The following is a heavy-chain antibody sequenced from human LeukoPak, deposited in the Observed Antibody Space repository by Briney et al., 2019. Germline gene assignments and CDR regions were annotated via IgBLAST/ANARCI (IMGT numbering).Heavy chain of an antibody. J-gene: IGHJ3*02. Sequence: GGSLRLSCAASGFTFSSYEMNWVRQAPGKGLEWVSYISSSGSTIYYADSVKGRFTISRDNAKNSLYLHMNSLRAEDTAVYYCARDGWELHDAFDIWGQGTMVTVSS. CDR3: ARDGWELHDAFDI. CDR1: GFTFSSYE. D-gene: IGHD1-26*01. CDR2: ISSSGSTI. V-gene: IGHV3-48*03.